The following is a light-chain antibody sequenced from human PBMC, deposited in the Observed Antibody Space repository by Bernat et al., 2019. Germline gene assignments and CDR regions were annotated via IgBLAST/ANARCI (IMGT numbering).Light chain of an antibody. Sequence: EIVLTQSPATLSLSPGERATLSCRASQSVSSYLAWYQQKPGQAPRLLIYDASNRATGIPARFSVSGSWTDFTLTISSLEPEDFAVYYCQQRSNWPPEVTFGGGTKVEIK. CDR3: QQRSNWPPEVT. V-gene: IGKV3-11*01. CDR2: DAS. CDR1: QSVSSY. J-gene: IGKJ4*01.